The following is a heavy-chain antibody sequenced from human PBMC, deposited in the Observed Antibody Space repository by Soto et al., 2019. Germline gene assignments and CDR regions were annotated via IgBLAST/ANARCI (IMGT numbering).Heavy chain of an antibody. CDR3: TRVLKSSGWDNDVFDI. D-gene: IGHD6-19*01. J-gene: IGHJ3*02. Sequence: PGGSLRLSCAASGFTFSSHWMHWVRQAPGKGLVWVSRIDPYGSATKYADSVKGRFTISRDNAKNTMYLQMNSLRDGDTAVYYCTRVLKSSGWDNDVFDIWGQGTMVTVSS. V-gene: IGHV3-74*01. CDR2: IDPYGSAT. CDR1: GFTFSSHW.